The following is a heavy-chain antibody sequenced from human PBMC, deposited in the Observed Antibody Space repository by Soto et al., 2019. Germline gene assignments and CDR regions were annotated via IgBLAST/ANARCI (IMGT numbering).Heavy chain of an antibody. D-gene: IGHD3-10*01. J-gene: IGHJ5*02. CDR3: AHIRVVTYYGSGWFDP. Sequence: QITLRESGPTLMKPTQTLTLTCAVSGSSLSTSGVGVGWIRQPPGKALEWLALIYWDDDKRYSPSLTNRLTITKDTSKNQVVLTMTNMDPVDTATYYCAHIRVVTYYGSGWFDPWGQGTLVTVSS. V-gene: IGHV2-5*02. CDR1: GSSLSTSGVG. CDR2: IYWDDDK.